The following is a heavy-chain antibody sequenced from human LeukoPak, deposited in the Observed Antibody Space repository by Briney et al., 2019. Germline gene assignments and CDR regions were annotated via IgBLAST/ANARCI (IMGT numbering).Heavy chain of an antibody. V-gene: IGHV4-38-2*02. CDR3: ARLNYYDSSGYYSPGIDY. Sequence: PSETLSLTCTVSGYSISSGYYWGWIRQPPGKGLEWIGSIYHSGSTYYNPSLKSRVTISVDTSKNQFSLKLSSVTAADTAVYYCARLNYYDSSGYYSPGIDYWGQGTLVTVSS. D-gene: IGHD3-22*01. CDR1: GYSISSGYY. CDR2: IYHSGST. J-gene: IGHJ4*02.